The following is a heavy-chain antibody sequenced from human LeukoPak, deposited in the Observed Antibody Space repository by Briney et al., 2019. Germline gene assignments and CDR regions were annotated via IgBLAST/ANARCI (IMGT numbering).Heavy chain of an antibody. V-gene: IGHV3-30*04. Sequence: GGSLRLSRAASGFTFSSYAMHWVRQAPGKGLEWVAVISDDGSNKYYVDSVKGRFTISRDNSKNTLYLQMNSLRVEDTAVYYCAREEEEGKTDAFDIWGQGTMVTVSS. CDR3: AREEEEGKTDAFDI. CDR1: GFTFSSYA. CDR2: ISDDGSNK. J-gene: IGHJ3*02. D-gene: IGHD3-10*01.